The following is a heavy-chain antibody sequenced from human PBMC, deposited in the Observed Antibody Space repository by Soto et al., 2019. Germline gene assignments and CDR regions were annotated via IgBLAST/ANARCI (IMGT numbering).Heavy chain of an antibody. CDR1: GGSVSSGGYS. Sequence: TLSLTCAVSGGSVSSGGYSWSWIRQPPGKGLEWIGYIYHSGSTYYNPSLKSRVTISVDRSKNQFSLKLSSVTAADTAVYYCARGRVVEGLDYWGQATLVTVSS. CDR3: ARGRVVEGLDY. D-gene: IGHD2-15*01. V-gene: IGHV4-30-2*01. CDR2: IYHSGST. J-gene: IGHJ4*02.